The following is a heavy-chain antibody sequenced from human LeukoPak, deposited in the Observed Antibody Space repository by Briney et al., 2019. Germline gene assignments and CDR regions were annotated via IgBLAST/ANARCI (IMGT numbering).Heavy chain of an antibody. V-gene: IGHV3-48*04. J-gene: IGHJ6*04. D-gene: IGHD3-10*02. CDR1: GLTFSNYW. Sequence: GGSLRLSCAASGLTFSNYWMNWVRQAPGKGLEWVSYISSSGSTIYYADSVKGRFTISRDNAKNSLYLQMNSLRAEDTAVYYCAELGITMIGGVWGKGTTVTIPS. CDR2: ISSSGSTI. CDR3: AELGITMIGGV.